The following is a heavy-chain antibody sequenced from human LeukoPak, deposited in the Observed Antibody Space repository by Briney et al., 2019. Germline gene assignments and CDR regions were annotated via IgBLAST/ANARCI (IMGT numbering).Heavy chain of an antibody. V-gene: IGHV1-8*02. Sequence: GASVKVSCKASGYTFTGYYIHWVRQAPGQGLEWMGWMNPNSGNTGYAQKFQGRVTMTRNTSISTAYMELSSLRSEDTAVYYCARGYSGYEPYYYYMDVWGKGTTVTISS. CDR1: GYTFTGYY. CDR2: MNPNSGNT. D-gene: IGHD5-12*01. CDR3: ARGYSGYEPYYYYMDV. J-gene: IGHJ6*03.